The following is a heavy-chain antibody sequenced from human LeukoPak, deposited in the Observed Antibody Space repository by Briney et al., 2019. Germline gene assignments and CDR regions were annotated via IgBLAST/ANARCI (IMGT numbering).Heavy chain of an antibody. Sequence: GGSLRLSCAASGFTVSTNYMSWVRQAPGKGLEWVSSNSGSSSYIYYADSVKGRFTISRNNAKNSLYLQMDSLRAEDTTVYYCARDRETYCSGGSCTVFDSWGQGTLVTVSS. V-gene: IGHV3-21*01. CDR2: NSGSSSYI. CDR3: ARDRETYCSGGSCTVFDS. D-gene: IGHD2-15*01. J-gene: IGHJ4*02. CDR1: GFTVSTNY.